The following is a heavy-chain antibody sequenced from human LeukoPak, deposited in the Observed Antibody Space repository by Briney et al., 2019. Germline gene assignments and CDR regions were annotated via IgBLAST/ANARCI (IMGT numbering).Heavy chain of an antibody. CDR2: ISGSGGST. CDR1: GFTFSSYA. Sequence: GGSLRLSCAASGFTFSSYAMSWVRQAPGKGLEWVSAISGSGGSTYYADSVKGRFTISRDNSKNTLYLQMNGLRAEDTAVYYCANVAMNCSGGSCPLDYWGQGTLVTVSS. D-gene: IGHD2-15*01. J-gene: IGHJ4*02. CDR3: ANVAMNCSGGSCPLDY. V-gene: IGHV3-23*01.